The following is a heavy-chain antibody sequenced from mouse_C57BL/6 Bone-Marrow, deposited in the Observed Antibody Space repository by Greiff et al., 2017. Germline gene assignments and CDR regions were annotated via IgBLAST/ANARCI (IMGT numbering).Heavy chain of an antibody. V-gene: IGHV5-4*03. D-gene: IGHD2-1*01. Sequence: EVKLMESGGGLVKPGGSLKLSCAASGFTFSSYAMSWVRQTPEKRLEWVATISDGGSYTYYPDNVKGRFTISRDNAKNNLYLQMSHLKSEDTAMYYCARVLQGAMDYWGQGTSGTVSS. J-gene: IGHJ4*01. CDR1: GFTFSSYA. CDR2: ISDGGSYT. CDR3: ARVLQGAMDY.